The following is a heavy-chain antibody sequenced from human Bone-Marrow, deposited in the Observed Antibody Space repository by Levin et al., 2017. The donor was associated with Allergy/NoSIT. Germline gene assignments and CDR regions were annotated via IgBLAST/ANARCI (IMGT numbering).Heavy chain of an antibody. CDR2: ISGSGGRT. Sequence: GESLKISCGDSRFTFNTYAMSWVRQAPGKRLEWVSAISGSGGRTHYADSVKGRFTISRDNSKNTLYLEMSSLRAEDPAVYYCASFAAGSLYYGLDVWGQGTTVTVSS. J-gene: IGHJ6*02. CDR1: RFTFNTYA. CDR3: ASFAAGSLYYGLDV. V-gene: IGHV3-23*01. D-gene: IGHD6-13*01.